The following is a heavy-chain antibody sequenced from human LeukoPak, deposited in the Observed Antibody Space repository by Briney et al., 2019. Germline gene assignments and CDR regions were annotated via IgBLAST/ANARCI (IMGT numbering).Heavy chain of an antibody. CDR3: ATHYGDSSGPFDI. CDR1: GYTLTELS. Sequence: GASVKVSCKVSGYTLTELSMHWVRQAPGKGLEWMGGFDPEDGETIYAQKFQGRVTMTEDTSTDTAYMELSSLRSEDAAVYYCATHYGDSSGPFDIWGQGTMVTVSS. J-gene: IGHJ3*02. D-gene: IGHD3-22*01. CDR2: FDPEDGET. V-gene: IGHV1-24*01.